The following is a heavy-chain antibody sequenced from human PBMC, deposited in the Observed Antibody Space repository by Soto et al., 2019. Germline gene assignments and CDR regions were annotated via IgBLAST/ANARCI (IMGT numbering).Heavy chain of an antibody. V-gene: IGHV3-9*01. J-gene: IGHJ6*02. Sequence: GGSLRLSCAASGFTFDDYAMHWVRQAPGKGLEWVSGISWNSGSIGYADSVKGRFTISRDNAKNSLYLQMNSLRAEDTALYYCAKGRGYSSGWFYYYYYGMDVWGQGTTVTVSS. CDR2: ISWNSGSI. CDR3: AKGRGYSSGWFYYYYYGMDV. D-gene: IGHD6-19*01. CDR1: GFTFDDYA.